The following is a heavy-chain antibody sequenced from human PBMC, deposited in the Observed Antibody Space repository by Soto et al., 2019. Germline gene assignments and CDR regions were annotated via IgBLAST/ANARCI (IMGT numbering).Heavy chain of an antibody. D-gene: IGHD6-25*01. CDR2: IYFTGNT. CDR3: AGQTFTIAAASYGRSNWFDP. CDR1: GGSITSSSHF. J-gene: IGHJ5*02. V-gene: IGHV4-39*01. Sequence: SETLSLTCSASGGSITSSSHFWGWVRQPPGKGLEWIGTIYFTGNTYSPPSLKSRLTMSIDTSKNEFSLRLNSVTAADTAVYYCAGQTFTIAAASYGRSNWFDPWGPGALVTVSS.